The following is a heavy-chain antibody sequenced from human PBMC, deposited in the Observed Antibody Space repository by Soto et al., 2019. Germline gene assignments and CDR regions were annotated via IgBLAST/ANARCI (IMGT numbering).Heavy chain of an antibody. Sequence: ASVKVSCKASGYTFTSYGISWVRQAPGQGLEWMGWISAYNGNTNYAQKLQGRVTMTTDTSTSTAYMELRSLRSDATAVYYCARVYYDSSGDGLYYYYGMDVWGQGTTVTVSS. CDR3: ARVYYDSSGDGLYYYYGMDV. D-gene: IGHD3-22*01. J-gene: IGHJ6*02. CDR2: ISAYNGNT. CDR1: GYTFTSYG. V-gene: IGHV1-18*01.